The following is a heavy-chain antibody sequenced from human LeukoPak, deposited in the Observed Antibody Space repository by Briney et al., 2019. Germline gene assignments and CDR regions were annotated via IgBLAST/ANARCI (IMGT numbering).Heavy chain of an antibody. CDR3: ARASHSGDEVGY. CDR2: INPNSGGT. Sequence: ASVKVPCKASGYTFTGYYMHWVRQAPGQGLEWMGWINPNSGGTNYAQKFQGRVTMTRDTSISTAYMELSRLRSDDTAVYYCARASHSGDEVGYWGQGTLVTVSS. J-gene: IGHJ4*02. CDR1: GYTFTGYY. D-gene: IGHD7-27*01. V-gene: IGHV1-2*02.